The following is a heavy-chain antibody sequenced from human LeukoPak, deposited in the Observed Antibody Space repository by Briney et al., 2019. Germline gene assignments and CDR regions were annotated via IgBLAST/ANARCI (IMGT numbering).Heavy chain of an antibody. CDR1: GFTFDDYA. V-gene: IGHV3-9*03. CDR2: ISWNSGSI. CDR3: AKDGRRYSSSQGTYYFDY. J-gene: IGHJ4*02. D-gene: IGHD6-13*01. Sequence: GGSLRLSCAASGFTFDDYAMHWVRQAPGKGLEWVSGISWNSGSIGYADSVKGRFTISRDNAKNSLYLQMNGLRAEDMALYYCAKDGRRYSSSQGTYYFDYWGQGTLVTVSS.